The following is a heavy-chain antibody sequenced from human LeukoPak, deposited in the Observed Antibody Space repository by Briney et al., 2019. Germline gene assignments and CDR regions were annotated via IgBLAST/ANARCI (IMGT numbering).Heavy chain of an antibody. CDR2: ISYDGSNK. CDR3: ASGSYRYYYYGMDV. CDR1: GFTFSSYA. J-gene: IGHJ6*02. D-gene: IGHD1-26*01. V-gene: IGHV3-30-3*01. Sequence: GGSLRLSCAASGFTFSSYAMHWVRQAPGKGLERVAVISYDGSNKYYADSVKGRFTISRDNSKNTLYLQMNSLRAEDTAVYYCASGSYRYYYYGMDVWGQGTTVTVSS.